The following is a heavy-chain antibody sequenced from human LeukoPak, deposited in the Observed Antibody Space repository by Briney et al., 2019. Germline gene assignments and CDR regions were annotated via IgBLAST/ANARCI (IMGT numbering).Heavy chain of an antibody. D-gene: IGHD3-9*01. J-gene: IGHJ5*02. CDR1: GGTFSSYA. V-gene: IGHV1-69*05. CDR2: IIPIFGPA. CDR3: ARGAWGYYDILTGYSFPNWFDP. Sequence: ASVKVSCKASGGTFSSYAISWVRQAPGQGLEWMGGIIPIFGPANYAQKFQGRVRITTDESTSTAYMELISLRSQDTAVYYCARGAWGYYDILTGYSFPNWFDPWGQGTLVTVSS.